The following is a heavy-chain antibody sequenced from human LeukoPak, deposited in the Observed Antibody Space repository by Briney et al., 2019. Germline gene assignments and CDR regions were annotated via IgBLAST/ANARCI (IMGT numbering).Heavy chain of an antibody. Sequence: ESGGSLRLSCAASGFTFSSCAMSWVRQAPGKGLEWVSSISDSGGSTYYADSVKGRFTVSRDNSKNTLYLQMNSLRAEDTAVYFCARGSSRAFDYWGQGTLVTVSS. J-gene: IGHJ4*02. CDR3: ARGSSRAFDY. D-gene: IGHD2-2*01. CDR1: GFTFSSCA. CDR2: ISDSGGST. V-gene: IGHV3-23*01.